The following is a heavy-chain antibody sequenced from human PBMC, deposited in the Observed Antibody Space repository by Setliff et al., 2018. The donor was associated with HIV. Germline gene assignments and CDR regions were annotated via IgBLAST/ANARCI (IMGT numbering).Heavy chain of an antibody. J-gene: IGHJ4*02. CDR1: GFIFKNYW. Sequence: GGSLRLSCVASGFIFKNYWMSWVRQAPGKGLEWVANLNQGGSEKNYVDSVKGRCTISRDNAKNSLYLQMNSLRAEDTAVYYCARDPPWNYDSSGYPYYFDYWGQGTLVTVSS. CDR3: ARDPPWNYDSSGYPYYFDY. D-gene: IGHD3-22*01. V-gene: IGHV3-7*01. CDR2: LNQGGSEK.